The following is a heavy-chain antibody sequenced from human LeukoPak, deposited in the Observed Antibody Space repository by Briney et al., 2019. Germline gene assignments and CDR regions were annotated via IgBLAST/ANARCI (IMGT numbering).Heavy chain of an antibody. V-gene: IGHV3-30*02. CDR1: GFTFSSYG. CDR2: IRYDGTEK. CDR3: AKGYSYGFDY. D-gene: IGHD5-18*01. Sequence: GGSLRLSCAASGFTFSSYGMHWVRQAPGKGLEWLAFIRYDGTEKFYTDSVKGRFTISRDNSKNTLYLQMNSLRAEDTAVYYCAKGYSYGFDYWGQETLVTVSS. J-gene: IGHJ4*02.